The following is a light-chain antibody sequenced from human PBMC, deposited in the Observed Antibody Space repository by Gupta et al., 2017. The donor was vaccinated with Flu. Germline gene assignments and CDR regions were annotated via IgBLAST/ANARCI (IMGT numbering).Light chain of an antibody. Sequence: EGATLSCRASQSVSSYVAWYQQKPGQAPRLLMYGASTRATGIPDRFSGSGSGTDFTLTISRLEPEDFAVYYCQQYGSSPPWTFGQGTKVEIK. CDR2: GAS. CDR1: QSVSSY. J-gene: IGKJ1*01. CDR3: QQYGSSPPWT. V-gene: IGKV3-20*01.